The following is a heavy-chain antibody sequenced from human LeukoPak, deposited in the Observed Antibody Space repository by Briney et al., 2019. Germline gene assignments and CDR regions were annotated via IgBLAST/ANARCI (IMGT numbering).Heavy chain of an antibody. CDR1: GYTFTSYD. CDR2: MNPNSSNT. V-gene: IGHV1-8*01. J-gene: IGHJ5*02. CDR3: ARGGFDP. Sequence: ASVKVSCKASGYTFTSYDINWVRQATGQGLEWMGWMNPNSSNTGYAQKFQGRVTMTTDTSTSTAYMELRSLRSDDTAVYYCARGGFDPWGQGTLVTVSS.